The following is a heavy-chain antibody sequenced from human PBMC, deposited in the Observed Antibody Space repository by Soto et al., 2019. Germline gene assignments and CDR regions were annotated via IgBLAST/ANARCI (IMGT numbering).Heavy chain of an antibody. D-gene: IGHD4-17*01. CDR3: ARGGSYGDYVTYYCYMDV. CDR2: MNPNSGNT. V-gene: IGHV1-8*01. J-gene: IGHJ6*03. Sequence: GASVKVSCKASGYTFTSYDINWVRQATGQGLEWMGWMNPNSGNTGYAQKFQGRVTMTRNNSISTAYMELSSLRSEDTAVYYCARGGSYGDYVTYYCYMDVRGKGTKVTVSS. CDR1: GYTFTSYD.